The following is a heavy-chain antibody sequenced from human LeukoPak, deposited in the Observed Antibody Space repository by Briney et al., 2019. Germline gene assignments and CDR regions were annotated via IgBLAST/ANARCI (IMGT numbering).Heavy chain of an antibody. Sequence: GASVKVSCKASGGTFSSYAISWVRQAPGQGLEWMGGIIPIFGTANYAQKFQGRVTITADESTSTAYMELSSLRSEDTAVYYCARVPNYYDSSGYLDYWGQGTLVTVSS. V-gene: IGHV1-69*01. CDR2: IIPIFGTA. J-gene: IGHJ4*02. D-gene: IGHD3-22*01. CDR1: GGTFSSYA. CDR3: ARVPNYYDSSGYLDY.